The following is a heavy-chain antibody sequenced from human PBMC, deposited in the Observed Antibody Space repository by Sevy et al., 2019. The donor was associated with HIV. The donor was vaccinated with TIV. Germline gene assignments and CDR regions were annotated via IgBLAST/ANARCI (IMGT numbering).Heavy chain of an antibody. CDR1: GGSISSGGYS. J-gene: IGHJ4*02. Sequence: SETLSLTCAVSGGSISSGGYSWSWIRQPPGKGLEWIGYIYHSGSTYYNPSLKSRVTISVDRSKNQFSLKLSSVTAAVTAVYYCASAYYYDSSGVFDYWGQGTLVTVSS. CDR2: IYHSGST. V-gene: IGHV4-30-2*01. D-gene: IGHD3-22*01. CDR3: ASAYYYDSSGVFDY.